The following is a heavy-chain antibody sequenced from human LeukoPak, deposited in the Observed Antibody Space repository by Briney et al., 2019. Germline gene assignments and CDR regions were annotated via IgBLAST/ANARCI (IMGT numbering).Heavy chain of an antibody. CDR2: INHSGST. CDR3: ARAPVDTAMVFAFDI. J-gene: IGHJ3*02. V-gene: IGHV4-34*01. D-gene: IGHD5-18*01. Sequence: PSETLSLTCAVYGGSFSGYYWSWIRQPPGKGLEWIGEINHSGSTNYNPSLKSRVTISVDTSKNQFSLKLSSVTAADTAVYYCARAPVDTAMVFAFDIWGQGTMVTVSS. CDR1: GGSFSGYY.